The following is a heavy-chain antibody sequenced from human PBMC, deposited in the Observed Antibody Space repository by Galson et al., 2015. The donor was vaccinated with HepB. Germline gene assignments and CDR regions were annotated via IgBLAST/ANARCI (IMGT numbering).Heavy chain of an antibody. J-gene: IGHJ5*02. CDR1: GGTFSSYT. Sequence: SVKVSCKASGGTFSSYTISWARQAPGQGLEWMGRIIPILGIANYAQKFQGRVTITADKSTSTAYMELSSLRSEDTAVYYCARDLATYSSSWYEGNWFDPWGQGTLVTVSS. D-gene: IGHD6-13*01. CDR3: ARDLATYSSSWYEGNWFDP. CDR2: IIPILGIA. V-gene: IGHV1-69*04.